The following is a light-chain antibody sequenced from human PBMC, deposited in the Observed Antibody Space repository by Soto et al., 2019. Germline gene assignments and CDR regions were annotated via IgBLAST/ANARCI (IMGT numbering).Light chain of an antibody. CDR1: SSNIGRNT. Sequence: QSALTQPASSSGTPGQRVSISCSGSSSNIGRNTVNWYQQLPGTTPKVLIYSNIQRPSGVPDRFSGSKSGTSASLAITGLQSEDEADYYCAAWDDSLTAYVFGAGTKVTVL. V-gene: IGLV1-44*01. CDR3: AAWDDSLTAYV. CDR2: SNI. J-gene: IGLJ1*01.